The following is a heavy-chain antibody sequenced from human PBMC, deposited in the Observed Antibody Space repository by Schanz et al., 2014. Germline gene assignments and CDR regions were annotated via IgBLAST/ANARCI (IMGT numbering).Heavy chain of an antibody. D-gene: IGHD5-12*01. J-gene: IGHJ4*02. V-gene: IGHV1-69*02. Sequence: LMQSGADVKKPGSSVRVSCKASGGTFSRLTFSWVRQAPGQGPEWIGWISGYTGITNYAQKFQGRVTFTADKSTSTAFLEVNSLRSEYTAVYYCARTRYDPSLTHWGQGTLVTVSP. CDR2: ISGYTGIT. CDR1: GGTFSRLT. CDR3: ARTRYDPSLTH.